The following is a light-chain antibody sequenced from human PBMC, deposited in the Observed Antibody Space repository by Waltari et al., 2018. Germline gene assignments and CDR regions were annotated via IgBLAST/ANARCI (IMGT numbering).Light chain of an antibody. CDR1: QSVGTF. J-gene: IGKJ1*01. V-gene: IGKV3-20*01. CDR3: QHYVRLPVT. CDR2: GTS. Sequence: IVLTQSPGTLSLSPGERVTLSCRASQSVGTFLVWYQQKPGQAPRLLIQGTSTRATGTPDRFSGSGSGTDFSLTISRLEPEDFAMYYCQHYVRLPVTFGQGTKVEI.